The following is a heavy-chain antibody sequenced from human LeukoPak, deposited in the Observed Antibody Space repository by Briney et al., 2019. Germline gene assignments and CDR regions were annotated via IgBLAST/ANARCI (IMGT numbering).Heavy chain of an antibody. CDR1: GFSLDSYW. Sequence: PGGSLRLSCAASGFSLDSYWMSWVRQAPGKGPEWVANIKQDGSEKYYVDSVKGRFTISRDNAKNSLYLQMTSLRAEDTALYYCARSYSSRSFYYMDVWGKGTTVTVS. V-gene: IGHV3-7*03. J-gene: IGHJ6*03. CDR2: IKQDGSEK. D-gene: IGHD6-13*01. CDR3: ARSYSSRSFYYMDV.